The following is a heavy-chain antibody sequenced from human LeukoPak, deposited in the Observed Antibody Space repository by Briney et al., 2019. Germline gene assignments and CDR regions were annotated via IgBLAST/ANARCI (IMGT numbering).Heavy chain of an antibody. Sequence: SVKVSCKASGYTFTSYGISWVRQAPGQGLEWMGGIIPIFGTANYAQKFQGRVTITADESTSTAYMELSSLRSEDTAVYYCARGSSVLAVAGAFDIWGQGTMVTVSS. CDR3: ARGSSVLAVAGAFDI. V-gene: IGHV1-69*13. D-gene: IGHD6-19*01. J-gene: IGHJ3*02. CDR1: GYTFTSYG. CDR2: IIPIFGTA.